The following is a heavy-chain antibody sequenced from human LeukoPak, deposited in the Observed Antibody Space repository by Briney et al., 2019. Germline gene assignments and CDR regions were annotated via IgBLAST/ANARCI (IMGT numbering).Heavy chain of an antibody. CDR1: GFTFSAYA. V-gene: IGHV3-74*01. J-gene: IGHJ4*02. D-gene: IGHD2-2*01. CDR2: INSDGSSI. CDR3: ARELVVRAGDYFDL. Sequence: GGSLSLSCEASGFTFSAYAMTWVRQAPGKGLVWVSRINSDGSSIRYADSVKGRFIISRDNAKNTLYLQMNSLRAEDTAVYYCARELVVRAGDYFDLWGQGTLVTVSS.